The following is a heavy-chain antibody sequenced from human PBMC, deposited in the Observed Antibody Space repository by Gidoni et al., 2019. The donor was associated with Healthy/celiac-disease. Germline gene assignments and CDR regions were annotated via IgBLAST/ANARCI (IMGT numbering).Heavy chain of an antibody. CDR1: GYTFTSYG. Sequence: QVQLVQSGAEVKKPGALVKVSCKASGYTFTSYGISWVRPAPGQGLEWMGWISAYNGNTNYAQKLQGRVTMTTDTSTSTAYMELRSLRSDDTAVYYCARDDSTIFGVGPHYFDYWGQGTLVTVSS. V-gene: IGHV1-18*01. CDR2: ISAYNGNT. D-gene: IGHD3-3*01. J-gene: IGHJ4*02. CDR3: ARDDSTIFGVGPHYFDY.